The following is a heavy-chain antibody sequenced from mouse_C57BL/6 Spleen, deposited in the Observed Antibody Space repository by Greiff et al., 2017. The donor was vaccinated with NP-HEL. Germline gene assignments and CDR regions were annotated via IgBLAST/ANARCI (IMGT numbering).Heavy chain of an antibody. CDR3: TTRSNYEYFDV. D-gene: IGHD2-5*01. CDR1: GFNIKDDY. CDR2: IDPENGDT. V-gene: IGHV14-4*01. Sequence: VQLKESGAELVRPGASVKLSCTASGFNIKDDYMHWVKQRPEQGLEWIGWIDPENGDTEYASKFQGKATITADTSSNTAYLQLSSLTSEDTAVYYCTTRSNYEYFDVWGTGTTVTVSS. J-gene: IGHJ1*03.